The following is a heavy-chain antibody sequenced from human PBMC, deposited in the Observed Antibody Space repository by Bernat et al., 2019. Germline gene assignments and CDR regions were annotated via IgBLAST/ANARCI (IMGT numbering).Heavy chain of an antibody. CDR1: GFTFSSYA. CDR2: ISYDGSNK. J-gene: IGHJ4*02. CDR3: AKDQWEPGSGYYPAWHHFDY. Sequence: QVQLVESGGGVVQPGRSLRLSCAASGFTFSSYAMHWVRQAPGKGLEWVAVISYDGSNKYYADSVKGRFTISRDNSKNTLYLQMNSLGGEDTAVYYCAKDQWEPGSGYYPAWHHFDYWGQGTLVTVSS. D-gene: IGHD3-22*01. V-gene: IGHV3-30-3*01.